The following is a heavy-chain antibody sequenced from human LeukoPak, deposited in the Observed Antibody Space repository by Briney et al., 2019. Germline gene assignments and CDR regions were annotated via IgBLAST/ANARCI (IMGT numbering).Heavy chain of an antibody. CDR1: GGSISSYY. CDR3: ATLNTDGWYFDN. D-gene: IGHD5-24*01. Sequence: PSETLSLTCTVSGGSISSYYWSWIRQPAGKGLEWIGRIYTSGSNNYNPSLKSRVTMSVDTSKNQFSLKLGSVTAADAAVYYCATLNTDGWYFDNWGQGTLVTVSS. V-gene: IGHV4-4*07. CDR2: IYTSGSN. J-gene: IGHJ4*02.